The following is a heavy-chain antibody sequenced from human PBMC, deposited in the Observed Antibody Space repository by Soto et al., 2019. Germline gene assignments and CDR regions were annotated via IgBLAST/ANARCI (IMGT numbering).Heavy chain of an antibody. CDR1: GFTFNTYG. CDR3: VKGATGGPRGYFDL. Sequence: QVQLVESGGGVVQPGRSLRLSCAASGFTFNTYGMHWVRQAPGKGLEWVAVTSYDGSNKYYADSVKGRFTISRDNAKNTLYVEMNSLRAEDAAVHYGVKGATGGPRGYFDLWGRGTLVTVSS. D-gene: IGHD3-16*01. V-gene: IGHV3-30*18. CDR2: TSYDGSNK. J-gene: IGHJ2*01.